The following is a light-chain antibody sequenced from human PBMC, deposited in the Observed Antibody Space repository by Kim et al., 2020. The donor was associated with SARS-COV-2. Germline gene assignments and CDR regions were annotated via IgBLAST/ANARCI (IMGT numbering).Light chain of an antibody. J-gene: IGKJ2*01. CDR3: QQSSGTPPT. Sequence: SPSVGDRVTITCRSSRSINKYLNWYQQKLGKAPKLLITAASSLQSGVPSRFSGSGSGTDFTLTISSLQPEDFATYYCQQSSGTPPTFGQGTKLEI. V-gene: IGKV1-39*01. CDR2: AAS. CDR1: RSINKY.